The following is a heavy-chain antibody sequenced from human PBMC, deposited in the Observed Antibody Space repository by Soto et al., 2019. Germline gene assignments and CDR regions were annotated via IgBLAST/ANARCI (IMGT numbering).Heavy chain of an antibody. Sequence: TRSLTCTFSGDSISRYFWNWVRQSPGKRLEWIGNGYYTGAATYNPSLKSRVTRSVDPSNSQFSLSLSSVTAADTAVYYCASDFWHTYPSLYGMDVWGQGTTVTVS. CDR3: ASDFWHTYPSLYGMDV. CDR2: GYYTGAA. V-gene: IGHV4-59*01. CDR1: GDSISRYF. D-gene: IGHD3-3*01. J-gene: IGHJ6*02.